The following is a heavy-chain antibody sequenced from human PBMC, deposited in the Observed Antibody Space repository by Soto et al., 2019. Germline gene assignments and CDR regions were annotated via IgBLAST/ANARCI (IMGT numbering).Heavy chain of an antibody. CDR2: INPSGGST. V-gene: IGHV1-46*01. D-gene: IGHD3-22*01. CDR1: GYTFTNYY. Sequence: GASVKVSCKASGYTFTNYYLHWVRQAPGQGLEWMGIINPSGGSTSYAQKFQGRVTMTRDTSTSTVYMELSSLRSEDTAIFYCVLSYYYDSSGPGGDAFDIWGQGTMVTVSS. CDR3: VLSYYYDSSGPGGDAFDI. J-gene: IGHJ3*02.